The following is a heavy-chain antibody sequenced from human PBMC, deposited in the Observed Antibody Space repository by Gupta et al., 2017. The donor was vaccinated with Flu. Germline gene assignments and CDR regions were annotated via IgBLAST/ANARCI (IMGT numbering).Heavy chain of an antibody. Sequence: QLQLQESGPGLVKPSETLSLTCTVSGGSISSSSYYWGWIRQPPGKGLEWIGSIYYSGSTYYNPSLKSRVTISVDTSKNQFSLKLSSVTAADTAVYYCARHVGRRWFDPWGQGTLVTVSS. D-gene: IGHD3-16*01. J-gene: IGHJ5*02. CDR1: GGSISSSSYY. CDR3: ARHVGRRWFDP. V-gene: IGHV4-39*01. CDR2: IYYSGST.